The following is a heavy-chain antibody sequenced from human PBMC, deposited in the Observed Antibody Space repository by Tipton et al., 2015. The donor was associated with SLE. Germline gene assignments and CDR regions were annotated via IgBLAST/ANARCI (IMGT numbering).Heavy chain of an antibody. Sequence: SLRLSCAASEFTFSSYWMSWVRQAPGKGLEWVANIKQDGSEKYYVDSVKGRFTISRDNSKNTLYLQMNSLRAEDTAVYYCARDAPHYYDSSGYYTYWGQGTLVTVSS. J-gene: IGHJ4*02. V-gene: IGHV3-7*01. CDR1: EFTFSSYW. CDR3: ARDAPHYYDSSGYYTY. D-gene: IGHD3-22*01. CDR2: IKQDGSEK.